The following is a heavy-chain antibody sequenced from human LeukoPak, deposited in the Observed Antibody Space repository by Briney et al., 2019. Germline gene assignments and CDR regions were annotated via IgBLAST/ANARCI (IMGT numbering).Heavy chain of an antibody. Sequence: GGSLRLSCAASGFTFDDYGMSWVRQAPGKGLVWVSRINSDGSSTSYADSVKGRFTISRDNSKNTLYLQMNSLRAEDTAVYYCAKVGLLWFGELLPPAYYYYYYMDVWGKGTTVTVSS. CDR3: AKVGLLWFGELLPPAYYYYYYMDV. CDR1: GFTFDDYG. CDR2: INSDGSST. D-gene: IGHD3-10*01. J-gene: IGHJ6*03. V-gene: IGHV3-74*01.